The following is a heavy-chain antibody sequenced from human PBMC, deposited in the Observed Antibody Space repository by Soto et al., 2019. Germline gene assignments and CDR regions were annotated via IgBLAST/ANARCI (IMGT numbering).Heavy chain of an antibody. CDR2: IYYSGST. V-gene: IGHV4-31*03. Sequence: SETLSLTCTVSGGSISSGGYYWSWVRQHPGKGLEWIGYIYYSGSTYYNPSLKSRVTISVDTSKNQFSLKLSSVTAADTAVYYCARVRYGAFDYWGQGTLVTVSS. CDR1: GGSISSGGYY. D-gene: IGHD3-9*01. CDR3: ARVRYGAFDY. J-gene: IGHJ4*02.